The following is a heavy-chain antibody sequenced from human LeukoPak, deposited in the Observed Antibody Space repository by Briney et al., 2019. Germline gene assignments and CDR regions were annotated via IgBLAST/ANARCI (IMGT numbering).Heavy chain of an antibody. CDR2: IYYSGST. V-gene: IGHV4-39*01. CDR1: GDSISSSSYY. D-gene: IGHD6-6*01. CDR3: ARRAPIAPRRGFDY. J-gene: IGHJ4*02. Sequence: PSETLSLTCTVSGDSISSSSYYRGWIRQPPGKGLEWIGSIYYSGSTYYNPSLKSRVTISVDTSKNQFSLKLSSVTAADTAVYYCARRAPIAPRRGFDYWGQGTLVTVSS.